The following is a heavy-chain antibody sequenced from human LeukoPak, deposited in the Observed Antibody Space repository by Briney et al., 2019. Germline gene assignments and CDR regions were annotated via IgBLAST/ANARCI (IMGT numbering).Heavy chain of an antibody. J-gene: IGHJ4*02. CDR1: GFTFSRSW. V-gene: IGHV3-7*01. Sequence: PGGSLRLSCVASGFTFSRSWMDWVRQAPGKGVEWVANIKGDGSETHYVDSAKGRFTIYRDNAKNYLYLQIDRVRVEDTAIYYCAKSLDYWGQGALLTVSS. CDR3: AKSLDY. CDR2: IKGDGSET.